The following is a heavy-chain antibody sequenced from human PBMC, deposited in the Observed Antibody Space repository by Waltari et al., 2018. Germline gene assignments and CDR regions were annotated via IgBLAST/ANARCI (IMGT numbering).Heavy chain of an antibody. Sequence: QVQLVQSGAEVKKPGASVKVSCKASGYTFTSYYMHWVRQAHGQGLEWMGIINPSGGSTSYAQKFQGRVTMTRDTSTSTVYMELSSLRSEDTAVYYCARARLDLYSSGWRDAFDIWGQGTMVTVSS. J-gene: IGHJ3*02. D-gene: IGHD6-19*01. CDR1: GYTFTSYY. CDR3: ARARLDLYSSGWRDAFDI. CDR2: INPSGGST. V-gene: IGHV1-46*01.